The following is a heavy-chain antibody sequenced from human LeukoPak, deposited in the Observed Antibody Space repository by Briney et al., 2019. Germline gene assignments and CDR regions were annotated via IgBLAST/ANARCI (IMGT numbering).Heavy chain of an antibody. Sequence: GGSRRLSCAASAFTFSTYWMTWVRQAPGKGLEWVANLNPDGSRKFYVDSVKGRFTISRDNAKNSLYLQMHSLRAEDTALYYCARDAYDDSSESWGQGTLVTVSS. J-gene: IGHJ5*02. CDR1: AFTFSTYW. D-gene: IGHD3-3*01. CDR3: ARDAYDDSSES. CDR2: LNPDGSRK. V-gene: IGHV3-7*01.